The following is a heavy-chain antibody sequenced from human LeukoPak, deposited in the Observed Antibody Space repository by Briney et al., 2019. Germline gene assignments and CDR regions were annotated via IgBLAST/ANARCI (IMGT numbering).Heavy chain of an antibody. Sequence: GRSLRLSCAASGFTFSSYAMHWVRPAPGKGLEWVAVISYDGSNKYYADSVKGRFTISRDNSKNTLYLQMNSLRAEDTAVYYCAREVVDWGQGTMVTVSS. D-gene: IGHD2-15*01. CDR1: GFTFSSYA. V-gene: IGHV3-30-3*01. CDR2: ISYDGSNK. J-gene: IGHJ3*01. CDR3: AREVVD.